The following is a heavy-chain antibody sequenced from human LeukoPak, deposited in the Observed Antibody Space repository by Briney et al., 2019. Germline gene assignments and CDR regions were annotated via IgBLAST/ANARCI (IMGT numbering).Heavy chain of an antibody. D-gene: IGHD3-10*01. CDR1: GGSISSYY. J-gene: IGHJ5*02. CDR2: IYYSGST. CDR3: ARGGSDNTNWFAP. V-gene: IGHV4-59*01. Sequence: SETLSLTCTVSGGSISSYYWSWIRQPPGKGLEWIGYIYYSGSTNYNPSLKSRVTISVDTSKNQFSLKLSSVTAADTAVYYCARGGSDNTNWFAPWGQGTLVTVFS.